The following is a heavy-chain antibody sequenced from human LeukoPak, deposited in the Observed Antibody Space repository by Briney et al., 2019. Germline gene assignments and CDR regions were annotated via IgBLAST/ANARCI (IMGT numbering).Heavy chain of an antibody. D-gene: IGHD2-2*02. J-gene: IGHJ6*04. Sequence: ASAKVFCKVCGYSRIKLSWNGWGRPLAKGLVGMGGFVPEDGEKIYAQKFQGSVTMTEDTSTDTAYMELSSLRSEDTAVYYCAGGGCSSTSCYTGMDVWGKGTTVTVSS. CDR3: AGGGCSSTSCYTGMDV. V-gene: IGHV1-24*01. CDR1: GYSRIKLS. CDR2: FVPEDGEK.